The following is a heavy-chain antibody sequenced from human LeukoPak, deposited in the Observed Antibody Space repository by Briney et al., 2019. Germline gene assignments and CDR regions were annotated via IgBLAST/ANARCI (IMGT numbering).Heavy chain of an antibody. V-gene: IGHV4-30-4*01. CDR3: ARPYYYDSRIDP. Sequence: PSQTLSLTCTVSGGSISSGEYSWSWIRQPPGKGLEWIAYMYYSGSTYYNPSLKSRVTMSADTSKNQLSLKLSSVTAADTAVYYCARPYYYDSRIDPWGQGILVTVSS. CDR2: MYYSGST. D-gene: IGHD3-22*01. J-gene: IGHJ5*02. CDR1: GGSISSGEYS.